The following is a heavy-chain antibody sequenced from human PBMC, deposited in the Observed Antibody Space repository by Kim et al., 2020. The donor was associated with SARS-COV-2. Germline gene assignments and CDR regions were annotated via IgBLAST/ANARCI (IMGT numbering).Heavy chain of an antibody. CDR3: ARDVDGGGKSYYIFGY. D-gene: IGHD1-26*01. CDR1: GFTFSSYT. J-gene: IGHJ4*02. V-gene: IGHV3-30*04. Sequence: GGSLRLSCAASGFTFSSYTMDWVRQAPGKGLEWVAVISYDGSNKYYVDSVKGRFTISRDNSKNTLYLQMNSLRAEDTAVYYCARDVDGGGKSYYIFGYWGQGTLVTVSS. CDR2: ISYDGSNK.